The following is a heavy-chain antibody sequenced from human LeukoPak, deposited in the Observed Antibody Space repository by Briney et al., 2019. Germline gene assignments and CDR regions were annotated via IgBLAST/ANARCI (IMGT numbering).Heavy chain of an antibody. Sequence: GESLKISCKGSGYSFTIYWIGWVRQMPGKGLEWMGIIYPADSDTRYSPSFQGQVTISADKSISTTYLQWSSLRAEDTAVYYCARSYGVSDAFDIWGQGTMVTVSS. CDR3: ARSYGVSDAFDI. J-gene: IGHJ3*02. D-gene: IGHD1-26*01. CDR2: IYPADSDT. V-gene: IGHV5-51*01. CDR1: GYSFTIYW.